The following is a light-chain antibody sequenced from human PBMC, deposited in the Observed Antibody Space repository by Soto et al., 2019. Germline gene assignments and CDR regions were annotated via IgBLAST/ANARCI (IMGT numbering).Light chain of an antibody. Sequence: DIQMTQSPSTLSASVGDRVTITCRASQSIGSWLAWYQQKPGKAPKLLIYDASSLESGVPSRFSGSGSGTEFTLTISSXQPDDFATYYCQQYNSYPYTFGQGTKVDIK. CDR1: QSIGSW. J-gene: IGKJ2*01. CDR2: DAS. CDR3: QQYNSYPYT. V-gene: IGKV1-5*01.